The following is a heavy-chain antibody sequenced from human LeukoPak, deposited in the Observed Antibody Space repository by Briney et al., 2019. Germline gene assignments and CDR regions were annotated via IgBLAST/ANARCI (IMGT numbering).Heavy chain of an antibody. J-gene: IGHJ4*02. D-gene: IGHD5-18*01. CDR1: GFTFSSYA. CDR3: AREGITAMADAWNDY. CDR2: IGTTSNSM. Sequence: GGSLRLSCAASGFTFSSYAMHWVRQAPGKGLEWVSSIGTTSNSMYYADSLKGRFTISRDNAESSLYLQMNSLRVEDTAVYFCAREGITAMADAWNDYWGQGTLVTVSS. V-gene: IGHV3-21*01.